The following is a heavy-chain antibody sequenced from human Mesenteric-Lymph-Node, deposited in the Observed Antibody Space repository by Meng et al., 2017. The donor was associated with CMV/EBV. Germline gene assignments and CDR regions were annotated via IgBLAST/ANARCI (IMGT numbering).Heavy chain of an antibody. J-gene: IGHJ6*02. V-gene: IGHV3-66*04. D-gene: IGHD2/OR15-2a*01. Sequence: GESLKISCAGSGFSVSTNYMSWVRQAPGKGLEWVSLTYPGGTTDYADSVKGRFTISRDNSKNSLYLQMNSLRGEDTAVYFCAGHNSEATFKTFRVITWTDYYGLDVWGQGTTVTVSS. CDR1: GFSVSTNY. CDR3: AGHNSEATFKTFRVITWTDYYGLDV. CDR2: TYPGGTT.